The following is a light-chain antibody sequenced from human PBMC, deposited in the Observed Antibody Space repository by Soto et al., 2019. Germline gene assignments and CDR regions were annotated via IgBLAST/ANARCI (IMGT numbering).Light chain of an antibody. CDR1: SSDVGAYNY. CDR2: DVT. CDR3: SSYAGSSNV. J-gene: IGLJ1*01. V-gene: IGLV2-14*01. Sequence: QSVLTQPASVSGPPGQSITISCTGTSSDVGAYNYVSWYQHHPGKAPRLVIYDVTNRPSGISDRFSGSKSGNTASLTISGLQAEDEAYYYCSSYAGSSNVFGTGTKVTVL.